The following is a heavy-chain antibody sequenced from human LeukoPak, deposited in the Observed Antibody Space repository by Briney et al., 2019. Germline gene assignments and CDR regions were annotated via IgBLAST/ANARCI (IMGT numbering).Heavy chain of an antibody. D-gene: IGHD3-9*01. J-gene: IGHJ4*02. V-gene: IGHV1-2*02. Sequence: EASVKVSCKASGYTFTGYYKHWVRQAPGQGLEWMGWINPNSGGTNYAQKFQGRVTMTRDTSISTAYMELSRLRSDDTAVYYCARDILTGYYHPPFDYWGQGTLVTVSS. CDR1: GYTFTGYY. CDR2: INPNSGGT. CDR3: ARDILTGYYHPPFDY.